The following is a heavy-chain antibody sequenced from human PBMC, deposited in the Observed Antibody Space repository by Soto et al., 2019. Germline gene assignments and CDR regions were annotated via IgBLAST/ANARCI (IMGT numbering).Heavy chain of an antibody. CDR1: GDTFTNFG. Sequence: HLVQSGPEVKKPGASITVSCKTSGDTFTNFGLSWVRQAPGQGLEWMGWIATYNNNRNYAQKFQCRLTLTTDTSTSTAYMELKNLGYDDTAVYYCARVVRGVVNWFDPWGQGTLVTVSS. D-gene: IGHD3-10*01. CDR3: ARVVRGVVNWFDP. CDR2: IATYNNNR. V-gene: IGHV1-18*01. J-gene: IGHJ5*02.